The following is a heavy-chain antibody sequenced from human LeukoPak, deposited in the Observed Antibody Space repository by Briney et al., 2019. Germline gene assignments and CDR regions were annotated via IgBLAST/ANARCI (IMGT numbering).Heavy chain of an antibody. J-gene: IGHJ3*02. CDR2: MNPNSGNT. D-gene: IGHD3-3*01. CDR3: ARVSRVLDAFDI. Sequence: GASVKVSCKASGYTFTGYDINWVRQATGQGLEWMGWMNPNSGNTGYAQKFQGRVTITRNTSISTAYMELSSLRSEDTAVYYCARVSRVLDAFDIWGQGTMVTVSS. V-gene: IGHV1-8*03. CDR1: GYTFTGYD.